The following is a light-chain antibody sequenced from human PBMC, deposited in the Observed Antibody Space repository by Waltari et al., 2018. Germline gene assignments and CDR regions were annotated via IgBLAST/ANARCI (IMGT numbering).Light chain of an antibody. V-gene: IGKV3-20*01. Sequence: EIVLTQSPGTLSLSPGERATLSCRASQSVSSSYLAWYQQKPGQAPRLLIYGASSRATGIPDRFSGSGSGTDFTLTISRLEPEDFAIYYCQQSYSSPWTFAQGTKVEIK. CDR3: QQSYSSPWT. CDR2: GAS. CDR1: QSVSSSY. J-gene: IGKJ1*01.